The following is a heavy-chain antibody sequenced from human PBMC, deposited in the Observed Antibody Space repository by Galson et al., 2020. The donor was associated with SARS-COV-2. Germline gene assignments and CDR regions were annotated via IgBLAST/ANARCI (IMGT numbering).Heavy chain of an antibody. Sequence: SQTLSLTCAISGDSVSSNSAAWNWIRQSPSRGLEWLGRTYYRSKWYNDYAVSVKSRITINPDTSKNQFSLQLNSVTPEDTAVYYCARDGLGCSSTSCYTDRWFDPWGQGTLVTVSS. CDR2: TYYRSKWYN. CDR3: ARDGLGCSSTSCYTDRWFDP. CDR1: GDSVSSNSAA. D-gene: IGHD2-2*02. V-gene: IGHV6-1*01. J-gene: IGHJ5*02.